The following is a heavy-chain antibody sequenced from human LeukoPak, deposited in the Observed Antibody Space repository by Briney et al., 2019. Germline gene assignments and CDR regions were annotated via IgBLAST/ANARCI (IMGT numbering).Heavy chain of an antibody. CDR3: ARRSSSVAVAGTSWFDP. J-gene: IGHJ5*02. V-gene: IGHV4-34*01. CDR2: INHSGST. D-gene: IGHD6-19*01. CDR1: GGSFSGYY. Sequence: SETLSLTCAVYGGSFSGYYWSWIRQPPGKGLEWIGEINHSGSTNYNPSLKSRVTISVDTSKNQFSLKLSSVTAADTAVYYCARRSSSVAVAGTSWFDPWGQGTLVTVSS.